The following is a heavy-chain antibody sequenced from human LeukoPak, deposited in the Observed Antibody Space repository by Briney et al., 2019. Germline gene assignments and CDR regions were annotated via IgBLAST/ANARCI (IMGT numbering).Heavy chain of an antibody. D-gene: IGHD2-15*01. J-gene: IGHJ6*03. CDR1: GFTFSSYN. Sequence: GGSLRLSCAASGFTFSSYNMNWVRQAPGKGLEWVSSITSSSTYKYYADSVKGRFTISRENAKNSLYLQMNSLRAGDTAVYYCARDRGGGHMDVWGKGTTVTISS. CDR2: ITSSSTYK. V-gene: IGHV3-21*01. CDR3: ARDRGGGHMDV.